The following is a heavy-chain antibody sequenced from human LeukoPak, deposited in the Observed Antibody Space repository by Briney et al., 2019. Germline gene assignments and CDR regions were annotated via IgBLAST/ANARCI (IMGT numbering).Heavy chain of an antibody. V-gene: IGHV1-69*02. Sequence: SVKVSCKASGGTFSSYTISWVRQAPGQGLEWMGRIIPILCIANYAQKFQGRVTITADKSTSTAYMELNSLRSEDTAVYYCARGEDYDYVWGSYRYTFFDYWGQGTLVTVSS. D-gene: IGHD3-16*02. J-gene: IGHJ4*02. CDR2: IIPILCIA. CDR1: GGTFSSYT. CDR3: ARGEDYDYVWGSYRYTFFDY.